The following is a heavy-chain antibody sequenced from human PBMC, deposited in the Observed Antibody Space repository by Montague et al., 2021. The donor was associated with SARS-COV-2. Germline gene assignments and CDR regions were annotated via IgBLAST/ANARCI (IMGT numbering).Heavy chain of an antibody. D-gene: IGHD3-10*01. V-gene: IGHV4-59*08. CDR2: VRDTGTT. CDR1: GASIMGYH. J-gene: IGHJ4*02. CDR3: ARFFRVGTSSAFDR. Sequence: SETLSLTCGVSGASIMGYHRSWVRKPPGRGLEWIGDVRDTGTTNYNPSLHNRITISIDTSEGQFSLRLTSVTAADTAVYYCARFFRVGTSSAFDRWGQGIPVTVSS.